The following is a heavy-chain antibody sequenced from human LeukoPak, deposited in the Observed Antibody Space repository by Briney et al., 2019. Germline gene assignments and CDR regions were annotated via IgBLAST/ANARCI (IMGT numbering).Heavy chain of an antibody. J-gene: IGHJ5*02. CDR2: INGSGGST. D-gene: IGHD4-17*01. V-gene: IGHV3-23*01. CDR1: GFTFSSHG. Sequence: GGSLRLSCAASGFTFSSHGMSWVRQAPGKGLEWVSDINGSGGSTYYTDSVKGRFTISRDNSKNTLYLQMNSLRAEDTAIYYCAKKYTTGLDPWGQGTLVTVSS. CDR3: AKKYTTGLDP.